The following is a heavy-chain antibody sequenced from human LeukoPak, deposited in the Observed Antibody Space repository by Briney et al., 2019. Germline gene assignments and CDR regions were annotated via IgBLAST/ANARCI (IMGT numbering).Heavy chain of an antibody. V-gene: IGHV3-33*01. CDR3: ARDFELSH. D-gene: IGHD3-16*02. CDR1: GFTFSSYD. CDR2: IWYDGSSK. J-gene: IGHJ4*02. Sequence: PGGSLRLSCAASGFTFSSYDMHWLRQAPGKGLEWVALIWYDGSSKHYADSVRGRFTISRDNSKNTLYLQMNSLSAEDTAVYYCARDFELSHWGQGTLVTVSS.